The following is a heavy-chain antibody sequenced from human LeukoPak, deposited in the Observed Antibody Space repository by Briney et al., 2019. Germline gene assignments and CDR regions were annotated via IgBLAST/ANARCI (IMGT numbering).Heavy chain of an antibody. CDR1: GFTFTSSA. CDR3: AAADQYYYDSSDALDI. Sequence: SVKVSCKASGFTFTSSAMQWVRQARGQRLEWIGWIVVGSGNTNYAQKFQERVTINRDMSTSTAYMELSSLRSEDTAVYYCAAADQYYYDSSDALDIWGQGTTVTVSS. CDR2: IVVGSGNT. J-gene: IGHJ3*02. V-gene: IGHV1-58*02. D-gene: IGHD3-22*01.